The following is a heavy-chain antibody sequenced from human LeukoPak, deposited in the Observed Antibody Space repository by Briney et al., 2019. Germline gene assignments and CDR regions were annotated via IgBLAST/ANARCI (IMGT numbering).Heavy chain of an antibody. Sequence: GGSLRLSCAASGFTVSSNYMSCVRQAPGKGLEWASVLYGDDTTYYADSMKSRFTISRHTSKKTLYLQMNSMRAEDTAVYFCARVYCSSTSCHFDYWGQGTLVTVSS. CDR3: ARVYCSSTSCHFDY. D-gene: IGHD2-2*01. CDR2: LYGDDTT. J-gene: IGHJ4*02. V-gene: IGHV3-53*04. CDR1: GFTVSSNY.